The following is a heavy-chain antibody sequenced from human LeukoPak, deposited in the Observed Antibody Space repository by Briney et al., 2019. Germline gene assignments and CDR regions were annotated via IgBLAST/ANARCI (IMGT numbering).Heavy chain of an antibody. J-gene: IGHJ4*02. CDR3: AKDMAPWSVVVAASFDY. CDR2: ISWNSGSI. V-gene: IGHV3-9*01. D-gene: IGHD2-15*01. CDR1: GFTFSSYG. Sequence: GGSLRLSCAASGFTFSSYGMHWVRQAPGKGLEWVSGISWNSGSIGYADSVKGRFNISRDNAKNSLYLQMNSLRAEDTALYYCAKDMAPWSVVVAASFDYWGQGTLVTVSS.